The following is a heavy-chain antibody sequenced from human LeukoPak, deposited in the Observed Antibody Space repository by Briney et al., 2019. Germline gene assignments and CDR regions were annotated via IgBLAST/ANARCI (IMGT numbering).Heavy chain of an antibody. J-gene: IGHJ3*02. CDR1: GGTFSSYG. CDR3: AKADYEDAFDI. Sequence: SCKASGGTFSSYGMHWVRQAPGKGLEWVAVISYDGSNKYYADSVKGRFTISRDNSKNTLYLQMNSLRAEDTAVYYCAKADYEDAFDIWGQGTMVTVSS. CDR2: ISYDGSNK. D-gene: IGHD4-17*01. V-gene: IGHV3-30*18.